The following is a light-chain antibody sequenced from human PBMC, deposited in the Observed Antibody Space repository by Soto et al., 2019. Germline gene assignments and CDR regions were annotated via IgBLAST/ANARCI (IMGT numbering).Light chain of an antibody. CDR3: QQGYSSAIT. J-gene: IGKJ5*01. V-gene: IGKV1-39*01. CDR1: QSISNY. CDR2: AAS. Sequence: DIKMSESPASRSASVRYRVTITCRASQSISNYLNWYQQKPGKAPKLLIYAASSLQSGVPSRFSGSGSGTDFTLTINSLQPEDFATYYCQQGYSSAITFGQGTRLEIK.